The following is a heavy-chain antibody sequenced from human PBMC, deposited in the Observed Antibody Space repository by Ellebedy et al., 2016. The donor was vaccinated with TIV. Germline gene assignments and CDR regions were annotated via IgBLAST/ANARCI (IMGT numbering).Heavy chain of an antibody. CDR3: SSWKY. Sequence: GESLKISCAASGFTFSDSWMTWVRQAPGEGLEWVANINQDASRKYYLDSVKGRFTVSRDNAKNSLYLQMNSLRAEDTAVYYCSSWKYWGQGALVTVSS. J-gene: IGHJ4*02. V-gene: IGHV3-7*01. CDR2: INQDASRK. D-gene: IGHD1-1*01. CDR1: GFTFSDSW.